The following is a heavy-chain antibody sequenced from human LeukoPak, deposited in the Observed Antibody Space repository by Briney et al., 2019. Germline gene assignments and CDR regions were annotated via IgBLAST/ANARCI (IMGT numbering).Heavy chain of an antibody. Sequence: GGPLRLSCAASGFTVSSNYMSWVRQAPGKGLEWVSVIYSGGSTYYADSVKGRFTISRDNSKNTLYLQMNSLRAEDTAVYYCARDSNPEPYYYYGMDVWGQGTTVTVSS. CDR2: IYSGGST. V-gene: IGHV3-66*02. D-gene: IGHD4-11*01. CDR3: ARDSNPEPYYYYGMDV. J-gene: IGHJ6*02. CDR1: GFTVSSNY.